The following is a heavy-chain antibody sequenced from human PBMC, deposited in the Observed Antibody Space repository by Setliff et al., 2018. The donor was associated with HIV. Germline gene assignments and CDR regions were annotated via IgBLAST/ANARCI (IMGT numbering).Heavy chain of an antibody. D-gene: IGHD3-10*01. CDR2: IKQDGSKK. V-gene: IGHV3-7*01. CDR3: ASGDYFNC. CDR1: GFIFSNSW. J-gene: IGHJ4*02. Sequence: GESLTISCAASGFIFSNSWMSWVRQAPGKGLEWVANIKQDGSKKNYVESVKGRFTISRDNAKNSLYLQMNSLRAEDTAVYYCASGDYFNCWGQGTLVTVSS.